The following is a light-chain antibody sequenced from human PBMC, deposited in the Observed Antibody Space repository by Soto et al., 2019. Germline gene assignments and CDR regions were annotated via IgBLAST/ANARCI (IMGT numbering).Light chain of an antibody. CDR1: QSVGSD. CDR2: GAF. CDR3: QQYDNWPRP. J-gene: IGKJ1*01. Sequence: IVMTQSPSSLSVSPGERATLSCRASQSVGSDLAWYQQKPGQAPRLVIYGAFKRATGIPDRFSGSGSGTKFTLTISSLQSEDFAVYYCQQYDNWPRPFGQGTKVDIK. V-gene: IGKV3D-15*01.